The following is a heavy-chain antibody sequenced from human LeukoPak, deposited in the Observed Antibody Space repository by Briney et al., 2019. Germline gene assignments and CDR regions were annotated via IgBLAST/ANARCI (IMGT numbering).Heavy chain of an antibody. V-gene: IGHV4-39*01. CDR2: IYYSGTT. CDR3: ARTGAPTVIPHPWWFDP. Sequence: PSETLSLTCTVSGGSISSSYYYWGWIRQPPGKGLEWIGSIYYSGTTYYNPSLKSRVTISIDTSKNQFSLKLSSVTATDTAVYYCARTGAPTVIPHPWWFDPWGQGTLVTVSS. CDR1: GGSISSSYYY. J-gene: IGHJ5*02. D-gene: IGHD4-17*01.